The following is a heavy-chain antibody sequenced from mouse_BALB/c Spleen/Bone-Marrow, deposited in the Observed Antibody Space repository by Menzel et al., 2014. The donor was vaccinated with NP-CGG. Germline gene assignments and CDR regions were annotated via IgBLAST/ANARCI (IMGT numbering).Heavy chain of an antibody. CDR1: GFTFSDYY. J-gene: IGHJ4*01. Sequence: EVKLVESGGGLVKPGGSLKPSCAASGFTFSDYYMYWVRQTPEKRLEWVATISDGGTYTYYPDSVRGRFTISRDNAKNNLYLQMSSLKSEDTAMYYCAGTWEAMDYWGQGTSVTVSS. V-gene: IGHV5-4*02. CDR2: ISDGGTYT. CDR3: AGTWEAMDY. D-gene: IGHD3-3*01.